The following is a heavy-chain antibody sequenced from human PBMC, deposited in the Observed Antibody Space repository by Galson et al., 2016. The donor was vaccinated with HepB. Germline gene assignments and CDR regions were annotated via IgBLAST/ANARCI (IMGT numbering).Heavy chain of an antibody. D-gene: IGHD6-13*01. CDR2: ISSSGGRI. Sequence: SLRLSCAASGFTFSSYTMSWVRQAPGKGLEWVSSISSSGGRIFYADSLKGRFTISRDDAKNSLYLQLNSLRPEDTALYYCAKAGTYSSSKGWFDPWGQGTLVTVSS. J-gene: IGHJ5*02. V-gene: IGHV3-21*04. CDR3: AKAGTYSSSKGWFDP. CDR1: GFTFSSYT.